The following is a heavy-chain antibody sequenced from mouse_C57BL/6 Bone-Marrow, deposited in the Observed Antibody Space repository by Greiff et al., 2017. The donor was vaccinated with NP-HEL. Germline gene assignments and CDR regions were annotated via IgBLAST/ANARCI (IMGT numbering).Heavy chain of an antibody. V-gene: IGHV5-9-1*02. Sequence: DVHLVESGEGLVKPGGSLKLSCAASGFTFSSYAMSWVRQTPEKRLEWVAYISSGGDYIYYADTVKGRITISRDNAKNTLYLQMSSLKSEDTAMYYCTREYYDYYYYFDCWGQGTTLTVSS. CDR3: TREYYDYYYYFDC. CDR1: GFTFSSYA. CDR2: ISSGGDYI. D-gene: IGHD2-4*01. J-gene: IGHJ2*01.